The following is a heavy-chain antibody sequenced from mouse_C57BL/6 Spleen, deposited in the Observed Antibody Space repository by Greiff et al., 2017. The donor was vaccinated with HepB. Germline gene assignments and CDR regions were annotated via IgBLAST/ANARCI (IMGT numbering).Heavy chain of an antibody. Sequence: QVQLQQPGAELVRPGSSVKLSCKASGYTFTSYWMHWVKQRPIQGLEWIGNIDPSDSETHYNQKFKDKATLTVDKSSRTAYMQLSSLTSEDSAVYYCARGPATMIYDGRGDDYAMDYWGQGTSVTVSS. CDR1: GYTFTSYW. J-gene: IGHJ4*01. CDR3: ARGPATMIYDGRGDDYAMDY. CDR2: IDPSDSET. V-gene: IGHV1-52*01. D-gene: IGHD2-4*01.